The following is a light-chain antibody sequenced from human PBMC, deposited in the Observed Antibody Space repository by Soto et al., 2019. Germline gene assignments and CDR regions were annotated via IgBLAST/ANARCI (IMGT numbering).Light chain of an antibody. CDR3: TSYTITSPYV. V-gene: IGLV2-14*01. Sequence: ALTQPSSMSGSPGQSITISFTGTSSDIGRYNFVSWYQHHPGKAPKLIIYEATKRPSGVSYRFSGSKSGNTASLTISGLQAEDEADYYCTSYTITSPYVFGTGTKVTVL. CDR1: SSDIGRYNF. CDR2: EAT. J-gene: IGLJ1*01.